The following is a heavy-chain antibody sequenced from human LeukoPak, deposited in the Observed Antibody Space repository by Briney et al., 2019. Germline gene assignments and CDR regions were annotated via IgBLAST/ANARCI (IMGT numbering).Heavy chain of an antibody. D-gene: IGHD5-24*01. CDR2: IYYSGST. CDR1: GGSISSYY. J-gene: IGHJ6*03. CDR3: ARAKKGYNTYYYYMDV. Sequence: SETLSLTCTVSGGSISSYYWSWIRQPPGKGLEWIGYIYYSGSTNYNPSLKSRVTISVDTSKNQFSLKLSSVTAADTAVYYCARAKKGYNTYYYYMDVWGKGTTVTISS. V-gene: IGHV4-59*08.